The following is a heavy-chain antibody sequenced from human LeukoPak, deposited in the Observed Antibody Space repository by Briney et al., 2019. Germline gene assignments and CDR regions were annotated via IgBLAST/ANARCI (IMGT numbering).Heavy chain of an antibody. D-gene: IGHD6-13*01. Sequence: GGALRLSCAGSGFNSSSYSVSWVRHAPWRGLGFVSSVSSSRSFIYYADSVKGRFTISRDNDKKSLSLQMNSLRADDTAVYYCARGYSSSWYLDWGQGTLVTVSS. J-gene: IGHJ4*02. CDR2: VSSSRSFI. CDR3: ARGYSSSWYLD. CDR1: GFNSSSYS. V-gene: IGHV3-21*01.